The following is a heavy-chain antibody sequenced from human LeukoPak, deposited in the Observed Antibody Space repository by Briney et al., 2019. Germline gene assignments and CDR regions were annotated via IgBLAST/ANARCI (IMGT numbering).Heavy chain of an antibody. CDR1: GGSISSSSCY. D-gene: IGHD6-13*01. Sequence: PSETLSLTCTVSGGSISSSSCYWGWIRQPPGEGLEWIGSIYYSGSTYYNPSLKGRVTISVDTSKNQFSLKLSSVTAADTAVYYCARLRQQLVLFDYWGQGTLVTVSS. CDR3: ARLRQQLVLFDY. J-gene: IGHJ4*02. CDR2: IYYSGST. V-gene: IGHV4-39*01.